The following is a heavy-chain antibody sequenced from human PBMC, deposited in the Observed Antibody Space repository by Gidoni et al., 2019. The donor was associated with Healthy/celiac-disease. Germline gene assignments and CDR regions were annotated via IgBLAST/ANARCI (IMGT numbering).Heavy chain of an antibody. CDR2: INHSGST. J-gene: IGHJ4*02. Sequence: QVQLQQWGAGLLKPSETLSLTCAVYGGSFSGYYWSWIRQPPGKGLEWIGEINHSGSTNYNPSLKSRVTISVDTSKNQFSLKLSSVTAADTAVYYGARGMRVAANGEFDYWGQGTLVTVSS. CDR1: GGSFSGYY. D-gene: IGHD6-19*01. V-gene: IGHV4-34*01. CDR3: ARGMRVAANGEFDY.